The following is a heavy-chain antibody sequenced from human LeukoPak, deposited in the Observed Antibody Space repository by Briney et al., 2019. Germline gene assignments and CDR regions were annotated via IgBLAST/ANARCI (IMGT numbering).Heavy chain of an antibody. CDR3: ARAAGVKYPNWFDP. D-gene: IGHD2-2*01. J-gene: IGHJ5*02. CDR1: GYSISSDYYY. Sequence: SETLSLTCGVSGYSISSDYYYWVWIRQSPGKGLEWIGSISHSGSTYYNPSLRSRVTISVDTSKSQFSLTVRSMTAADPAMYYCARAAGVKYPNWFDPWGQGILVTVSS. V-gene: IGHV4-38-2*01. CDR2: ISHSGST.